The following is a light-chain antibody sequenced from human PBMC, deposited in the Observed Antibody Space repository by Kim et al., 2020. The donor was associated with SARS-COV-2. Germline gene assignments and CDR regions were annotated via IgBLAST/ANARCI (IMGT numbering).Light chain of an antibody. CDR3: KQYGSSPQYS. J-gene: IGKJ2*03. CDR2: RAS. V-gene: IGKV3-20*01. Sequence: EIVLTQSPGTLSLSPGKRATLSCRASQSVSTSYIAWYQQKHGQAPRLLMYRASSRDTGIPDRFSGSGSGTDFTLTISRLEPEDFAVYYCKQYGSSPQYSFGQGTKLQI. CDR1: QSVSTSY.